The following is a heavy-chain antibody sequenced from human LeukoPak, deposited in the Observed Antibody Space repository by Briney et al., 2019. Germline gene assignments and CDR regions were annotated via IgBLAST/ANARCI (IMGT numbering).Heavy chain of an antibody. Sequence: GASVKVSCKASGYTFTSYAMHWVRQAPGQRLEWMGWINAGNGNTKYSQEFQGRVTITRDTSASTAYMELSSLRSEDMAVYYCAARKSHYYDSSGYPLGDWFDPWGQGTLVTVSS. D-gene: IGHD3-22*01. CDR1: GYTFTSYA. J-gene: IGHJ5*02. V-gene: IGHV1-3*03. CDR2: INAGNGNT. CDR3: AARKSHYYDSSGYPLGDWFDP.